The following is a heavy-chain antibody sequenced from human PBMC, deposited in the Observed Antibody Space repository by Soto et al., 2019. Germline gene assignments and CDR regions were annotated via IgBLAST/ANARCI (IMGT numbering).Heavy chain of an antibody. J-gene: IGHJ4*02. V-gene: IGHV3-7*01. D-gene: IGHD3-16*01. CDR3: VCGGNFFVY. Sequence: EVQLVESGGGLVQPGGSLRLSCAASGFTFSTYWMTWVRRPPGKGLEWVANLDQDGSERYYVASVRGRFTISRDNAKNSLYLQMNSLRAEDTAVYYCVCGGNFFVYWGQGTLVTVSP. CDR1: GFTFSTYW. CDR2: LDQDGSER.